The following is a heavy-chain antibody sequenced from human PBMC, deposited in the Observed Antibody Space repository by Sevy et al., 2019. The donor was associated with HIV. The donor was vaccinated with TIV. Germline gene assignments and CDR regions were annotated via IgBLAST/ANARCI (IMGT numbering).Heavy chain of an antibody. Sequence: WETLSLTCTVSGGSISGYYWSWIRQPPGKGLEWIGYISYSGSTNYNPSLKSRVTISVDTSKNEFSLKLSSVTAADTAVYYCARSRVITGTFDYWGQGTLVTVSS. D-gene: IGHD1-20*01. CDR3: ARSRVITGTFDY. V-gene: IGHV4-59*01. CDR2: ISYSGST. J-gene: IGHJ4*02. CDR1: GGSISGYY.